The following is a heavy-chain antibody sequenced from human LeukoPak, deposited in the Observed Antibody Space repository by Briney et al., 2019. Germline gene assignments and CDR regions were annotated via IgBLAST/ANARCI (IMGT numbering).Heavy chain of an antibody. D-gene: IGHD1/OR15-1a*01. V-gene: IGHV3-23*01. CDR1: GFTFSSYA. J-gene: IGHJ4*02. CDR2: ISGSGGRT. Sequence: GGSLSLSCAASGFTFSSYAMSWVRQAPGKGLEWVSAISGSGGRTYYAGSVKGRFTISRDNSKNTLYLQVDSLRVEDTDLYYCARGPLKTTGGPPLQYWGQGALVTVSS. CDR3: ARGPLKTTGGPPLQY.